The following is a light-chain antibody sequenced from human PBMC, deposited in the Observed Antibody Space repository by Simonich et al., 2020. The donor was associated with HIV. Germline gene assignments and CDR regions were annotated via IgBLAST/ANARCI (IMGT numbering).Light chain of an antibody. CDR3: CSYALSSTYWV. CDR2: EGS. V-gene: IGLV2-23*01. Sequence: QSALTQPASVSGSPGQSITISCTGTSSVVGSFNFVSWYQQHPGKAPKLMIYEGSKRPSGVSNRFSGSKSGNTASLTISGLQAEDEADYYCCSYALSSTYWVFGGGTKLTVL. CDR1: SSVVGSFNF. J-gene: IGLJ3*02.